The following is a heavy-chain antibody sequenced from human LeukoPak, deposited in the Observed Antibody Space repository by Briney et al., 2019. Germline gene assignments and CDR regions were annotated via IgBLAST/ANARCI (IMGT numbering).Heavy chain of an antibody. J-gene: IGHJ6*02. D-gene: IGHD6-19*01. CDR3: ARQDSSGWYLLYYYGMDV. V-gene: IGHV4-39*01. CDR2: IHYSGST. CDR1: GGSMSSSSYY. Sequence: KPSETLSLTCTVSGGSMSSSSYYWGWIRQPPGKGLEWIGSIHYSGSTYYNPSLKSRVTISVDTSKNQFSLKLSSVTAADTAVYYCARQDSSGWYLLYYYGMDVWGQGTTVTVSS.